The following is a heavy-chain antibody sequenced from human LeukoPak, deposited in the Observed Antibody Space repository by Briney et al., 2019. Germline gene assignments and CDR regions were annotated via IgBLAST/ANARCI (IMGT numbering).Heavy chain of an antibody. V-gene: IGHV3-48*01. J-gene: IGHJ5*02. CDR2: ISSSSSTI. D-gene: IGHD5-18*01. CDR3: ARDPTNTAMVSLSANWFDP. CDR1: GFTFSSYS. Sequence: PGGSLRLSCAASGFTFSSYSMNWVRQAPGKGLEWVSYISSSSSTIYYADSVKGRFTISRDNSKNTLYLQMNSLRAEDTAVYYCARDPTNTAMVSLSANWFDPWGQGTLVTVSS.